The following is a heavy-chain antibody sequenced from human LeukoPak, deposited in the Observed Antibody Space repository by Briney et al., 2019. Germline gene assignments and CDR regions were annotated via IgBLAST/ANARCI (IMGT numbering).Heavy chain of an antibody. CDR2: IYYSGST. J-gene: IGHJ4*02. D-gene: IGHD4-17*01. Sequence: SETLSLTCTVSGGSISSSSYYWGWIRQPPGKGLEWIGSIYYSGSTYYNPSLKSRVTISVDTSKNQFSLKLSSVTAADTAVYYCASERYGDYGDYYLDYWGQGTLVTVSS. CDR3: ASERYGDYGDYYLDY. CDR1: GGSISSSSYY. V-gene: IGHV4-39*07.